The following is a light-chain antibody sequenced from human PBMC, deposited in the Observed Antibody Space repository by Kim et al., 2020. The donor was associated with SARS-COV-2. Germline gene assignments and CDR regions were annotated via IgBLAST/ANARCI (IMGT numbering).Light chain of an antibody. V-gene: IGKV1-39*01. Sequence: DIQMTQSPSSLSASVGDRVTITCRASQSISGYLNWYQQKPGKGPKLLIHVAYSLQSGVPSRFSGGGSGTDFTLTISSLQPDDFATYYCKQSYSTPYTYGQGTKL. J-gene: IGKJ2*01. CDR1: QSISGY. CDR3: KQSYSTPYT. CDR2: VAY.